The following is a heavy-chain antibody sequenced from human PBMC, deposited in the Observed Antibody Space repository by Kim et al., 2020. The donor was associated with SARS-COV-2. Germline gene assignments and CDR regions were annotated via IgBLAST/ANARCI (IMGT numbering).Heavy chain of an antibody. D-gene: IGHD6-13*01. V-gene: IGHV5-51*01. Sequence: RNSPTFQGQVTISADKSISTAYLQWSSLKASDTAMYYCARTGYIAAGDYWGQGTLVTVSS. CDR3: ARTGYIAAGDY. J-gene: IGHJ4*02.